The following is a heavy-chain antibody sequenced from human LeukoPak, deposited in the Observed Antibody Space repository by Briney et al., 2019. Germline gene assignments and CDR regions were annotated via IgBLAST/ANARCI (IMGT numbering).Heavy chain of an antibody. Sequence: GGSLRVSCAASGFTFSTYAMSWVRQAPGKGLEWVSVISGSGGTTYYADSVKGRFTISRDNSKNTLYLKMNSLRAEDTAVYYCAKDGLWVSASTYYFDYWGQGTLVTVSS. J-gene: IGHJ4*02. D-gene: IGHD2/OR15-2a*01. CDR1: GFTFSTYA. CDR2: ISGSGGTT. CDR3: AKDGLWVSASTYYFDY. V-gene: IGHV3-23*01.